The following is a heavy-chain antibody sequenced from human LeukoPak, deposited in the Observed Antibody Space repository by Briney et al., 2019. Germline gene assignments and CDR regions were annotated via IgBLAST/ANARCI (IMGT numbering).Heavy chain of an antibody. D-gene: IGHD2-2*01. CDR2: INHSGRT. V-gene: IGHV4-34*01. Sequence: SSETLSLTCAVYGGSFSDYWGWIRQPPGKGLEWIGEINHSGRTYYNPSLKSRVTISVDTSKNQFSLNLSSVTAADTAVYYCARDVVVVPAAIHYGMGVWGQGTTVTVSS. CDR3: ARDVVVVPAAIHYGMGV. J-gene: IGHJ6*02. CDR1: GGSFSDY.